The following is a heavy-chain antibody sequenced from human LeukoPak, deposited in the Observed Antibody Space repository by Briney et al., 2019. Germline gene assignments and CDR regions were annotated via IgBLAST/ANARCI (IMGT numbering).Heavy chain of an antibody. CDR1: GGSISSSSYY. CDR2: IYYSGST. Sequence: SETLSLTCTVSGGSISSSSYYWGWIRQPPGKGLEWIESIYYSGSTYYNPSLKSRVTISVDTSKNQFSLKLSSVTAADTAVYYCARQSRDGYNWDYWGQGTLVTVSS. J-gene: IGHJ4*02. D-gene: IGHD5-24*01. CDR3: ARQSRDGYNWDY. V-gene: IGHV4-39*01.